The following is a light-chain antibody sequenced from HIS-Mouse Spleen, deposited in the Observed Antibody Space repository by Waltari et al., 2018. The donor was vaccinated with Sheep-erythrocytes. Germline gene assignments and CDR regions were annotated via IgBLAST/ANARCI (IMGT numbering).Light chain of an antibody. CDR2: DAS. CDR1: QSVSSY. Sequence: EIVLTQSSATLSLSPGERATLSCRASQSVSSYLAWYQQKPGQAPRLLIYDASNRATGIPARFSGSGSGTDFTLTISSLEPDDFAVYYCQQRSNWYTFGQGTKLEIK. V-gene: IGKV3-11*01. J-gene: IGKJ2*01. CDR3: QQRSNWYT.